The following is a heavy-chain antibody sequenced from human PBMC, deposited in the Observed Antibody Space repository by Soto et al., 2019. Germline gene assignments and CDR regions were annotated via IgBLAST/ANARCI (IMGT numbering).Heavy chain of an antibody. CDR3: ARDLDSSGWYGAFDI. CDR1: GGSISSYY. CDR2: IYYSGST. V-gene: IGHV4-59*01. Sequence: SETLSLTCTVSGGSISSYYWSWIRQPPGKGLEWIGYIYYSGSTNYNPSLKSRVTISVDTSKNQFSLKLSSVTAADTAVYYCARDLDSSGWYGAFDIWGQGTMVTVSS. J-gene: IGHJ3*02. D-gene: IGHD6-19*01.